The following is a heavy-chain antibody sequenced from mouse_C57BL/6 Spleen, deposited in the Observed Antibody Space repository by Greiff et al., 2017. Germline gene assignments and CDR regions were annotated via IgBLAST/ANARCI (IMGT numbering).Heavy chain of an antibody. Sequence: QVQLQQSGPELVKPGASVKISCKASGYAFSSSWMNWVKQRPGKGLEWIGRIYPGDGDTNYNGKFKGKATLTADKSSSTAYMQLSSLTSEDSAVYFCARCLYDDDASWYAYWGQGTLVTVSA. CDR3: ARCLYDDDASWYAY. J-gene: IGHJ3*01. CDR2: IYPGDGDT. V-gene: IGHV1-82*01. CDR1: GYAFSSSW. D-gene: IGHD2-4*01.